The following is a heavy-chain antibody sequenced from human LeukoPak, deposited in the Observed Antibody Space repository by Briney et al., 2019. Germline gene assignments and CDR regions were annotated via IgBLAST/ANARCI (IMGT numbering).Heavy chain of an antibody. J-gene: IGHJ6*03. D-gene: IGHD1-1*01. CDR2: INPSGGST. CDR3: ARDIFPTTGYYYYYMDV. V-gene: IGHV1-46*01. Sequence: ASVKVSCKASGYTFISYYMHWVRQAPGQGLEWMGIINPSGGSTSYAQKFQGRVTMTRDMSTSTVYMELSSLRSEDTAVYYCARDIFPTTGYYYYYMDVWGKGTTVTISS. CDR1: GYTFISYY.